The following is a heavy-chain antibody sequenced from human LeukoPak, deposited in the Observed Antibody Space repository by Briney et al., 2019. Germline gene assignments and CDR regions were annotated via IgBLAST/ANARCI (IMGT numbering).Heavy chain of an antibody. CDR3: ARGPLIAAAGTW. D-gene: IGHD6-13*01. Sequence: PGGSLRLSCAASRFTFRNYGMHWVRQAPGEGLEWVAKINQDGTEKAYVDSVRGRFTISRDNAKNSLFLQMNSLRAEDTAVYYCARGPLIAAAGTWWGQGTLVTVSS. CDR2: INQDGTEK. V-gene: IGHV3-7*03. J-gene: IGHJ4*02. CDR1: RFTFRNYG.